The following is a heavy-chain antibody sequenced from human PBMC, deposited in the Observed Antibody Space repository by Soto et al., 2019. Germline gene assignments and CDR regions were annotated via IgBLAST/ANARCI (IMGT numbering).Heavy chain of an antibody. Sequence: LRLSCAASGFTFSSYGRHWVRQAPGKGLEGVAVISYDGSNKYYADSVKGRFTISRDNSKNTLYLQMNSLRAEDTAVYYCAKESGYSSSWYTPTTSPKPFDYRGQGTLGTVSS. CDR3: AKESGYSSSWYTPTTSPKPFDY. V-gene: IGHV3-30*18. D-gene: IGHD6-13*01. J-gene: IGHJ4*02. CDR2: ISYDGSNK. CDR1: GFTFSSYG.